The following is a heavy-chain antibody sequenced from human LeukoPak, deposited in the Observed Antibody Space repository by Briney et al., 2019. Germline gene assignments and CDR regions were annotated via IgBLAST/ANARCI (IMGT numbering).Heavy chain of an antibody. V-gene: IGHV1-18*01. CDR3: ARWQWVSQDYYYMDV. CDR1: GYNFRGYG. CDR2: ISAYNAKT. Sequence: ASVKVSYTASGYNFRGYGISWVRQAPGQGREWMGWISAYNAKTIYAQRFQGRLILTTDTSTTSVHMELRTLNSDDTAVYYCARWQWVSQDYYYMDVWGNGTTAIVSS. J-gene: IGHJ6*03. D-gene: IGHD2-8*01.